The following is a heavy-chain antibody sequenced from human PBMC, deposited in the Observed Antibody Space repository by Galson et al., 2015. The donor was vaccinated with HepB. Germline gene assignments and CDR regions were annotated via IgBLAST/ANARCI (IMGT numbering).Heavy chain of an antibody. CDR1: GYTFTSYG. CDR3: ARVPKIVVVSDWYFDL. CDR2: ISAYNGNT. J-gene: IGHJ2*01. V-gene: IGHV1-18*04. Sequence: SVKVSCKASGYTFTSYGISWARQAPGQGLEWMGWISAYNGNTNYAQKLQGRVTMTTDTSTSTAYMELRSLRSDDTAVYYCARVPKIVVVSDWYFDLWGRGTLVTVSS. D-gene: IGHD3-22*01.